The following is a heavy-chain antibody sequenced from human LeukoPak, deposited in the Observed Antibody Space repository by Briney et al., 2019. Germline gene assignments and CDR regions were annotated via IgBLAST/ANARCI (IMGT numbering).Heavy chain of an antibody. CDR3: ARSLTPVGFDY. Sequence: SETLSLTCTVSGGSISSYYWSWIRQPPGKGLEWIGYIYYSGSTNYNPSLKSRVTISVDTSKNQFSLKLSSVTAADTAVYYCARSLTPVGFDYWGQGTLVTVSS. J-gene: IGHJ4*02. CDR1: GGSISSYY. D-gene: IGHD2-15*01. V-gene: IGHV4-59*01. CDR2: IYYSGST.